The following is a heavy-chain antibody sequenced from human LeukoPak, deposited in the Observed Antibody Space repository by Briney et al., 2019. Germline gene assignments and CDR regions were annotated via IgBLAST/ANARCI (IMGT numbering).Heavy chain of an antibody. D-gene: IGHD2-8*01. CDR3: ARHECTNGVCYTLAFDI. Sequence: SETLSLTCTVSGGSISSYYWSWIRQPPGKGLEWIGYIYYSRSTNYNPSLRSRVTISVAMSRTHFSLKLPSVTATDTAVYYCARHECTNGVCYTLAFDIWGRGTMVTVSS. CDR1: GGSISSYY. V-gene: IGHV4-59*08. J-gene: IGHJ3*02. CDR2: IYYSRST.